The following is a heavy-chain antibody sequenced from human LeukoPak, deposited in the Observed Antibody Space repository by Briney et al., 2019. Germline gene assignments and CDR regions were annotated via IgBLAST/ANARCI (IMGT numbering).Heavy chain of an antibody. D-gene: IGHD1-1*01. J-gene: IGHJ3*02. CDR3: AKKNDEKGGIDI. Sequence: GGSLRLSCAASGFTFSTNGMQWVRQAPGKGLEWVAFMRHDESNKYYADSVKGRFTISRGNSKNTLHLQMNSLRAEDTAVYYCAKKNDEKGGIDIWGQGTMVTVSS. CDR2: MRHDESNK. CDR1: GFTFSTNG. V-gene: IGHV3-30*02.